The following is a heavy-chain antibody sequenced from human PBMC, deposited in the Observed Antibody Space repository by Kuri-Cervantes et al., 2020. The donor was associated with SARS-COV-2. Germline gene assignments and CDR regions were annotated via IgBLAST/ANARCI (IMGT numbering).Heavy chain of an antibody. CDR2: ISSSGSTI. CDR3: ARDQIGAVAGMENDY. D-gene: IGHD6-19*01. J-gene: IGHJ4*02. V-gene: IGHV3-48*03. CDR1: GFTFSSYE. Sequence: GESLKISCAASGFTFSSYEMNWVRQAPGKGLEWVSYISSSGSTIYYADSVKGRFTISRDNAKNSLYLQMNSLRAEDTAVYYCARDQIGAVAGMENDYWGQGTLVTVSS.